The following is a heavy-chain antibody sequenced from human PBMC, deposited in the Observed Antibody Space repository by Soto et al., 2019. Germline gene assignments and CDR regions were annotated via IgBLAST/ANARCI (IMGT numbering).Heavy chain of an antibody. J-gene: IGHJ5*02. V-gene: IGHV1-3*01. Sequence: ASVKVSCKASGYTFTSYAMHWVRQAPGQRLEWMGWINAGNGNTKYSQKFQGRVTITRDTSASTAYMELSSLRSEDTAVYYCAIPPLRIAAGMCRKNGFDPWGQGTLLTV. CDR1: GYTFTSYA. CDR2: INAGNGNT. CDR3: AIPPLRIAAGMCRKNGFDP. D-gene: IGHD6-13*01.